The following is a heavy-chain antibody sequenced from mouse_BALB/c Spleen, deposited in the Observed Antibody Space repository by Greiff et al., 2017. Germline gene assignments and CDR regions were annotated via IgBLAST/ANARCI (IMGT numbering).Heavy chain of an antibody. J-gene: IGHJ2*01. D-gene: IGHD1-2*01. Sequence: QVQLQQSGAELAKPGASVKMSCKASGYTFTSYWMHWVKQRPGQGLEWIGYINPSTGYTEYNQKFKDKATLTADKSSSTAYMQLSSLTSEDSAVYYCARREALLRRNFDYWGQGTTLTVSS. CDR2: INPSTGYT. CDR3: ARREALLRRNFDY. V-gene: IGHV1-7*01. CDR1: GYTFTSYW.